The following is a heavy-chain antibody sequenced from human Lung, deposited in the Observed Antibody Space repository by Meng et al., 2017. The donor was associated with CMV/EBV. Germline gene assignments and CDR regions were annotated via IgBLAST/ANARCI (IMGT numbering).Heavy chain of an antibody. CDR1: GYTFTGYY. V-gene: IGHV1-2*02. D-gene: IGHD2-15*01. J-gene: IGHJ4*02. CDR3: ARDGGGLYYFAY. Sequence: SXXVSXNASGYTFTGYYMHWVRQAPGQGLEWMGWINPNSGGTNYAQKFQGRVTMTRDTSISTAYMELSKLRSDDTAVYYCARDGGGLYYFAYWGQGTMVTVSS. CDR2: INPNSGGT.